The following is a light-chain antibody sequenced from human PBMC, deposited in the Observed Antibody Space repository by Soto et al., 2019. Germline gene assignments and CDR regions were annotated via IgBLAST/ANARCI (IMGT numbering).Light chain of an antibody. Sequence: DMVITQAPRSLPGGRGEPHSISCSSSQILLHSNGYNYLYWYLQMPGQSPQLLIYLGSNRASGVPDRFSGSGSGTDFTLKTSRVEAEDVGVYYCMQALQTPFTFGPVT. CDR3: MQALQTPFT. J-gene: IGKJ3*01. V-gene: IGKV2-28*01. CDR2: LGS. CDR1: QILLHSNGYNY.